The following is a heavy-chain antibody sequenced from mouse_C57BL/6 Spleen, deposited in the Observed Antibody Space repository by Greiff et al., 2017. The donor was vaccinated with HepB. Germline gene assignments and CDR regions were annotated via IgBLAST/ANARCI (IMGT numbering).Heavy chain of an antibody. V-gene: IGHV1-76*01. CDR1: GYTFTDYY. CDR2: IYPGSGNT. CDR3: AGSPPETRYFDV. J-gene: IGHJ1*03. Sequence: VQLQQSGAELVRPGASVKLSCKASGYTFTDYYINWVKQRPGQGLEWIARIYPGSGNTYYNEKFKGKATLTAEKSSSTAYMQLSSLTSEDSAVYFCAGSPPETRYFDVWGTGTTVTVSS.